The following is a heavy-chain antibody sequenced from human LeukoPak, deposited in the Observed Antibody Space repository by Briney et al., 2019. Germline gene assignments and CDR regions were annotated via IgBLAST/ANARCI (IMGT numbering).Heavy chain of an antibody. CDR2: IYHSGST. V-gene: IGHV4-38-2*02. CDR3: ARVLYNRAMGTGWFDP. Sequence: SETLSLTCTVSGYSISSGYYWGWIRQPPGKGLEWIGSIYHSGSTYYNPSLKSRVTISVDTSKNQFSLELSSVTAADTAVYYCARVLYNRAMGTGWFDPWGQGTLVTVSS. CDR1: GYSISSGYY. D-gene: IGHD5-18*01. J-gene: IGHJ5*02.